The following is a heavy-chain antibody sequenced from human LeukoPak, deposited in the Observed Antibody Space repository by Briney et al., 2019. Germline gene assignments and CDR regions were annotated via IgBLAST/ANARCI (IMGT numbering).Heavy chain of an antibody. D-gene: IGHD4-23*01. CDR1: GFIFNNYA. Sequence: GGSLRLSCAASGFIFNNYAMHWVRQAPGKGLEWVAHIKVDGSEKNYAGSVKGRFTISRDNAKNSLYLQMNSLRAEDTAVYYCAREYGGNGYWGQGTLVTVSS. CDR3: AREYGGNGY. V-gene: IGHV3-7*03. CDR2: IKVDGSEK. J-gene: IGHJ4*02.